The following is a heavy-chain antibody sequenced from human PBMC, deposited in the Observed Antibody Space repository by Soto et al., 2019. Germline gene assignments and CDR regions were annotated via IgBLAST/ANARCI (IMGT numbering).Heavy chain of an antibody. Sequence: GASVKVSCKASGDTFSIYTISWVRQAPGQGLEWMGRVIPIFGITSYTQRFQGRVTITADKSTTTVYMELSSLRSEDTAVYYCARDRDNSNWPNFAFWGQGTLVTVSS. V-gene: IGHV1-69*02. D-gene: IGHD6-13*01. J-gene: IGHJ4*02. CDR2: VIPIFGIT. CDR3: ARDRDNSNWPNFAF. CDR1: GDTFSIYT.